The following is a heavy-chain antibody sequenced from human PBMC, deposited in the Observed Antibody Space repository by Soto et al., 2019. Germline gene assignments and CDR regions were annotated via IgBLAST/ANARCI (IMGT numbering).Heavy chain of an antibody. J-gene: IGHJ4*02. CDR1: GFTFSTYG. CDR3: ARAAGPFDY. V-gene: IGHV3-33*01. CDR2: IWHDGSNK. Sequence: QVQLVESGGGVVQPGRSLRLSCAAAGFTFSTYGIHWVRQAPGKGLEWVAVIWHDGSNKYYADSVKGRFTISRDNSKNSRYLEMNTLRAADTAVDYCARAAGPFDYCGQGTLVAVSS.